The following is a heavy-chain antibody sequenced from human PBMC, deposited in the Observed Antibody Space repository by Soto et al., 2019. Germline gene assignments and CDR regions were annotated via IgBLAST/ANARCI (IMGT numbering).Heavy chain of an antibody. CDR3: GSVPGS. J-gene: IGHJ5*02. D-gene: IGHD2-2*01. CDR2: IYHSGST. Sequence: SETLSLTCAVSGGSISRGGYSWGWIRQPPGKGLEWIGYIYHSGSTYYNPSLKSRVTISVDKSKNQFSLRLSSVTASDTAVYYCGSVPGSWTQGNLVTVSS. V-gene: IGHV4-30-2*01. CDR1: GGSISRGGYS.